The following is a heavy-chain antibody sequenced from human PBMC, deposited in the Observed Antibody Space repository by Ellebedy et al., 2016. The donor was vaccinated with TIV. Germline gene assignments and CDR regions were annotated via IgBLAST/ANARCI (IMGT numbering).Heavy chain of an antibody. V-gene: IGHV3-15*01. Sequence: GGSLRLXCAASGFTFSNAWMSWVRQAQGKGLEWVGRIKSKTDGGTTDYAAPVKGRFTISRDDSKNTLYLQMNSLKTEDTAVYYCTTVPNSGYCSSTSCYAPDYWGQGTLVTVSS. CDR3: TTVPNSGYCSSTSCYAPDY. CDR2: IKSKTDGGTT. J-gene: IGHJ4*02. CDR1: GFTFSNAW. D-gene: IGHD2-2*01.